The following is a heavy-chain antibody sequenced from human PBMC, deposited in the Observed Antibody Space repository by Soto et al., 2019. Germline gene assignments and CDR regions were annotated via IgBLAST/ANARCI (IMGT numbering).Heavy chain of an antibody. CDR1: GFTFSSYA. J-gene: IGHJ4*02. D-gene: IGHD1-26*01. CDR2: INTSGGTT. Sequence: GGSLRLSCAASGFTFSSYAMNWVRQAPGKGLEWVSVINTSGGTTYYADSVKGLFTISRDNSKSTLYLLMNSLSAEDTAIYYFANQPSYYSAFAFWGQGALVTVSS. CDR3: ANQPSYYSAFAF. V-gene: IGHV3-23*01.